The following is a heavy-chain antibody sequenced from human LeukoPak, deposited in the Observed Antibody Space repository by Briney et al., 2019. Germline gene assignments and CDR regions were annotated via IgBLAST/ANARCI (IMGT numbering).Heavy chain of an antibody. Sequence: SQTLSLTCTVSGGSISSGDYYWSWIRQPPGKGLEWIGYIYYSGSTYYNPSLKSRVTISVDTSKNQFSLKLSSVTAADTAVYYCARGDGITIFGVVKETRYNWFDPWGQGTLVTVSS. CDR2: IYYSGST. CDR3: ARGDGITIFGVVKETRYNWFDP. CDR1: GGSISSGDYY. V-gene: IGHV4-30-4*08. D-gene: IGHD3-3*01. J-gene: IGHJ5*02.